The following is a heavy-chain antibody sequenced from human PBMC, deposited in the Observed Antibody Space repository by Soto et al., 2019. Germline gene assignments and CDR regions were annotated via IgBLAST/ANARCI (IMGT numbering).Heavy chain of an antibody. CDR2: ISGSGGST. CDR1: GFTFTTNG. J-gene: IGHJ4*02. V-gene: IGHV3-23*01. CDR3: AKSLRGIIIDFDY. D-gene: IGHD3-10*01. Sequence: GGSKRLSCAAAGFTFTTNGMSWVRQAPGKGLEWVSAISGSGGSTYYVDSVKGRFTISRDNSKNTLYLQMNSLRAEDTAVYYCAKSLRGIIIDFDYWGQGTQVTVSS.